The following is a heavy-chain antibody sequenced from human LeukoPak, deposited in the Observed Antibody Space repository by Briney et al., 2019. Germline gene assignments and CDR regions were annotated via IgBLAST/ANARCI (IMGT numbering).Heavy chain of an antibody. Sequence: GGSLRLSCAASGFTFGSYGMHWVRRAPGKGLEWVSGISGSGGSTYYADSVKGRFTISRDNSKNTLYLQMNSLRAEDTALYYCAKGSSTTCPCYRDYWGQGTLVTVSS. CDR1: GFTFGSYG. CDR3: AKGSSTTCPCYRDY. CDR2: ISGSGGST. J-gene: IGHJ4*02. V-gene: IGHV3-23*01. D-gene: IGHD2-2*01.